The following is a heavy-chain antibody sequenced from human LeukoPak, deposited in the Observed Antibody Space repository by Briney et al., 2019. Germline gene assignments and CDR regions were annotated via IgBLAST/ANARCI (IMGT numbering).Heavy chain of an antibody. Sequence: GGSLRLSCAASGFTFSSYWMNWARQAPGKGLEWVASINHNGNVNYYVDSVKGRFTISRDNARNSLYLQMSNLRAEDTAVYFCAREGGLDVWGQGATVTVSS. V-gene: IGHV3-7*03. CDR3: AREGGLDV. J-gene: IGHJ6*02. CDR1: GFTFSSYW. CDR2: INHNGNVN.